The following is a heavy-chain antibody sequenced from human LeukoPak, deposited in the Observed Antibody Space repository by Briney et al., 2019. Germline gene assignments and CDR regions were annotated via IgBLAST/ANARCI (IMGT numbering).Heavy chain of an antibody. CDR2: IKANNVGI. CDR1: GYTFTGYH. D-gene: IGHD5-24*01. CDR3: ARDPVDGYYHFDY. J-gene: IGHJ4*02. V-gene: IGHV1-2*02. Sequence: GASVKASCKASGYTFTGYHMHWVRQAPGQGLEWMGWIKANNVGIKYAQKFQGRVTLTRDTSINTAYMELSSLLSDDTAVYYCARDPVDGYYHFDYWGQGTLVTVAS.